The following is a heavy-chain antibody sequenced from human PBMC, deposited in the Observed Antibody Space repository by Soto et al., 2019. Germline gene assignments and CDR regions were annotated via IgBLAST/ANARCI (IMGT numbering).Heavy chain of an antibody. D-gene: IGHD5-18*01. CDR3: ARFPRGYSYGHFDY. V-gene: IGHV4-59*01. J-gene: IGHJ4*02. Sequence: SETLSLTWTVSGGSISSYYWSWIRQPPGKGLEWIGYIYYSGSTNYNPSLKSRVTISVDTSKNQFSLKLSSVTAADTAVYYCARFPRGYSYGHFDYWGQGTLVTVSS. CDR2: IYYSGST. CDR1: GGSISSYY.